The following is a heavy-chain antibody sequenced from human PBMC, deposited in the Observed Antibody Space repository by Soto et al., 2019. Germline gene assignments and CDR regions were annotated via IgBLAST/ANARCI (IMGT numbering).Heavy chain of an antibody. CDR3: TKGDSSGYFDPSTGYSTPDH. V-gene: IGHV3-23*01. CDR1: GFIFKDFA. CDR2: ITTSDDIA. Sequence: EVQLFESGGGLVEPGESLRLSCAASGFIFKDFAMSWVRQAPGKGLEWVSTITTSDDIAYSADSVRGRFTISRDNSANTVFLQMSSLRGDDTATYYCTKGDSSGYFDPSTGYSTPDHWGQGTLVTVSS. J-gene: IGHJ5*02. D-gene: IGHD3-3*01.